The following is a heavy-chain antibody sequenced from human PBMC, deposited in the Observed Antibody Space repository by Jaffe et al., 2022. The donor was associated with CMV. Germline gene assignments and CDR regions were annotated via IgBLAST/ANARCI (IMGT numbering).Heavy chain of an antibody. Sequence: QVQLQQSGPGLVKPSQTLSLTCAISGDSVSSNSAAWNWIRQSPSRGLEWLGRTYYRSKWYNDYAVSVKSRITINPDTSKNQFSLQLNSVTPEDTAVYYCARGKHEGYSSSWYGVFDYWGQGTLVTVSS. V-gene: IGHV6-1*01. CDR2: TYYRSKWYN. CDR3: ARGKHEGYSSSWYGVFDY. J-gene: IGHJ4*02. D-gene: IGHD6-13*01. CDR1: GDSVSSNSAA.